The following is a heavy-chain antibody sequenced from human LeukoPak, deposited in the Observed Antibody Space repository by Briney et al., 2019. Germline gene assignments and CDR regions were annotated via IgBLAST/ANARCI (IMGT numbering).Heavy chain of an antibody. CDR1: GFTFSNYW. Sequence: GGSLRLSCAASGFTFSNYWMHWVRQAPGKGLVWVSRINSDGINTSYADSVKGRFTISRDNSKNTLYLQMNSLRVEDTAVYYCVKSSPPPFRYWGQGTLVTVSS. CDR3: VKSSPPPFRY. CDR2: INSDGINT. J-gene: IGHJ4*02. V-gene: IGHV3-74*01.